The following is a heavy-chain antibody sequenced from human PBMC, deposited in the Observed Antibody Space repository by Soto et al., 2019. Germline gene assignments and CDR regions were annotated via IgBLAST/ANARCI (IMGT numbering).Heavy chain of an antibody. CDR2: IYHSGST. CDR3: ADADYYDSSGYWINFQH. Sequence: PSETLSLTCAVSGYSISSGYYWGWIRQPPGKGLEWIGSIYHSGSTYYNPSLKSRVTIPVDTSKNQFSLKLSSVTAADTAVYYCADADYYDSSGYWINFQHWGQGTLVTVSS. D-gene: IGHD3-22*01. J-gene: IGHJ1*01. V-gene: IGHV4-38-2*01. CDR1: GYSISSGYY.